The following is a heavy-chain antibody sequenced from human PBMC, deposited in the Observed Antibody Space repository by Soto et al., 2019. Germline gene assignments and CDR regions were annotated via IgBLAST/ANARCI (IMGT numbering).Heavy chain of an antibody. Sequence: VQLVESGGGVVQPGRSLRLSCAASGFTFSDYAMHWVRQAPGKGLEWVAVVSHDGRNTHYADSVKGRFTISRDSSKNTVSLQMTSRRAGDTAVYSCAKGGRQWLVTSDFDYWAPGALVTVSS. V-gene: IGHV3-30*18. CDR1: GFTFSDYA. CDR2: VSHDGRNT. D-gene: IGHD6-19*01. CDR3: AKGGRQWLVTSDFDY. J-gene: IGHJ4*02.